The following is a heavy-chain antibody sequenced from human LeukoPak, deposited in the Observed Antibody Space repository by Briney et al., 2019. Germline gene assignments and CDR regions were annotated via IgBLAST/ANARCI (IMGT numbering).Heavy chain of an antibody. CDR3: ARYPKVAAYFGC. J-gene: IGHJ4*02. Sequence: SETLSLTCTVSGGSISSYYWAWIRQPAGKGLEWIGRIYASGSTDYYSSLKSRVSMSVDTSKNQFSLKLSSVTAADTAVYYCARYPKVAAYFGCWGQGTLVTVSS. V-gene: IGHV4-4*07. D-gene: IGHD2-15*01. CDR1: GGSISSYY. CDR2: IYASGST.